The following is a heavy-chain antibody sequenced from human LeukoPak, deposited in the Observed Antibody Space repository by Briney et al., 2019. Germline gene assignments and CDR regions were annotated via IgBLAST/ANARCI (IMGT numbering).Heavy chain of an antibody. V-gene: IGHV3-48*01. D-gene: IGHD3-22*01. CDR1: GFTFSSYN. Sequence: PGGSLRLSCAASGFTFSSYNMNWVRQAPGKGLEWISYINADSSTIQYADSVRGRFTTSRDNAKNSLYLQMNSLRAEDTAVYYCVRDNSRGQSLAVIYWGQGSLVTVSS. J-gene: IGHJ4*02. CDR2: INADSSTI. CDR3: VRDNSRGQSLAVIY.